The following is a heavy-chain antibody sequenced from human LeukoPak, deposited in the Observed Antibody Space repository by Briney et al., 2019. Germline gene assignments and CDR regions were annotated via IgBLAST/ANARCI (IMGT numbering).Heavy chain of an antibody. CDR2: IFDSGST. D-gene: IGHD3-16*02. CDR1: GVSVSSSSYY. CDR3: ARGNGDYVWGSYRPSSFDY. Sequence: PSETLSLTCSVSGVSVSSSSYYWSWLRQPPGKGLEWIGYIFDSGSTNYNPSLKSRVTISVDTSKNQFSLKLSSVTAADTAVYYCARGNGDYVWGSYRPSSFDYWGQGTLVTVSS. J-gene: IGHJ4*02. V-gene: IGHV4-61*01.